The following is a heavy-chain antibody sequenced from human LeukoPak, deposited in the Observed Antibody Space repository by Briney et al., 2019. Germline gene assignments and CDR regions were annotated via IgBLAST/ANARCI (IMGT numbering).Heavy chain of an antibody. CDR3: ARVYLERLTAGYFDH. D-gene: IGHD2-8*01. J-gene: IGHJ4*02. CDR2: ISYDGSNK. Sequence: PGGSLRLSCAASAFRFSSFAMTWVRQAPGKGLEWVAVISYDGSNKYYADSVKGRFTISRDNSKSTLYLQMNSLRDDDSAAYFCARVYLERLTAGYFDHWGQGTQVTVSP. CDR1: AFRFSSFA. V-gene: IGHV3-30*03.